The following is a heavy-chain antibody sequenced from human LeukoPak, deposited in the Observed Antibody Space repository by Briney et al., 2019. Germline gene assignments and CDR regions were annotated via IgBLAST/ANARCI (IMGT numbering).Heavy chain of an antibody. Sequence: GGSLRLSCAASGFTFSSYAMSWVRQAPGKGLEWVSAISGSDGSTYYADSVKGRFTISRDNSKNTLYLQMNSLRAEDTAVYYCARDATIFGVVSNWFDPWGQGTLVTVSS. CDR3: ARDATIFGVVSNWFDP. CDR2: ISGSDGST. CDR1: GFTFSSYA. V-gene: IGHV3-23*01. D-gene: IGHD3-3*01. J-gene: IGHJ5*02.